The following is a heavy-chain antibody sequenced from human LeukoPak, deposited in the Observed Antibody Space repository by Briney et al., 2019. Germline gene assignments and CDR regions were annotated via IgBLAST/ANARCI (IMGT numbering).Heavy chain of an antibody. Sequence: SVKVSCKASGGTFSSYAISWVRQAPGQGLEWMGRIIPIFGIANYAQKFLGRVTITADKSTSTAYMELSSLRSEDTAVYYCARGPSSVVTAANWSDPWGQGTLVTVSS. CDR3: ARGPSSVVTAANWSDP. V-gene: IGHV1-69*04. D-gene: IGHD2-21*02. J-gene: IGHJ5*02. CDR1: GGTFSSYA. CDR2: IIPIFGIA.